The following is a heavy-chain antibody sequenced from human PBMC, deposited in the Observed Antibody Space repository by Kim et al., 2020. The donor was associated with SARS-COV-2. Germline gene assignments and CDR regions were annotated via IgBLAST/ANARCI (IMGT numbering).Heavy chain of an antibody. J-gene: IGHJ6*02. D-gene: IGHD6-19*01. CDR1: GGSISSYY. Sequence: SETLSLTCTVSGGSISSYYWSWIRQPPGKGLEWIGYIYYSGSTNYNPSLKSRVTISVDTSKNQFSLKLSSVTAADTAVYYCARHSAFYSSGWYVEKYLGDYYGVDVWGQGTTVTVSS. CDR2: IYYSGST. V-gene: IGHV4-59*08. CDR3: ARHSAFYSSGWYVEKYLGDYYGVDV.